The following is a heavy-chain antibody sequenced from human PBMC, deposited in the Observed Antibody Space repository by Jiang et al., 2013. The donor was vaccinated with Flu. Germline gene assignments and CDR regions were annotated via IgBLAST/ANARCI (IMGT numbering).Heavy chain of an antibody. CDR2: IYYSGST. Sequence: LLKPSETLSLTCTVSGGSISSSSYYWGWIRQPPGKGLEWIGSIYYSGSTYYNPSLKSRVTISVDTSKNQFSLKLSSVTAADTAVYYCARLGYCSGGSCPNWFDPWGQGTLVTVSS. CDR1: GGSISSSSYY. J-gene: IGHJ5*02. D-gene: IGHD2-15*01. V-gene: IGHV4-39*01. CDR3: ARLGYCSGGSCPNWFDP.